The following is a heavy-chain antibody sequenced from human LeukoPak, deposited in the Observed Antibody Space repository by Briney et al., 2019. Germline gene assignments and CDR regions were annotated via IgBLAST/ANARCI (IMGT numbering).Heavy chain of an antibody. CDR3: ARDGFGELPLDY. CDR1: GFTFSNYA. J-gene: IGHJ4*02. D-gene: IGHD3-10*01. V-gene: IGHV3-23*01. Sequence: GGSLRLSCTASGFTFSNYAMMWLRQAPGKGPEFISVIRGSGGGAGYADSVRGRFSISRDNSKNSLYLQMNRLRAEDAAVYYCARDGFGELPLDYWGQGTLATVSS. CDR2: IRGSGGGA.